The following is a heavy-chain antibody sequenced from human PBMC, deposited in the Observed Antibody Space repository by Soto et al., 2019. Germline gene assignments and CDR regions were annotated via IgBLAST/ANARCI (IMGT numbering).Heavy chain of an antibody. V-gene: IGHV3-33*01. CDR2: ICYDGSNK. CDR1: GFTFSSSG. J-gene: IGHJ4*02. Sequence: GGSLRLSCAASGFTFSSSGMHWVRQAPGKGLEWVALICYDGSNKYYVESVKVRFTISRDNSKNTLYLEMNSLRVEDTGVYYCVRWVHHRTLXWGQGTSFTVSX. CDR3: VRWVHHRTLX.